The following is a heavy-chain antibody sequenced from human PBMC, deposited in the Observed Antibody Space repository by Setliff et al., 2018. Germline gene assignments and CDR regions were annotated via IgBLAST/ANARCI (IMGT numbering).Heavy chain of an antibody. Sequence: SVKVSCKASGGTFSSYAISWVRQAPGQGLEWMGGIIPILGIANYAQKFQGRVTITADESTSTAYMELSSLRSEDTAVYYCARRYCGGDCSAYGMDVWGQGTTGTVSS. CDR1: GGTFSSYA. CDR2: IIPILGIA. CDR3: ARRYCGGDCSAYGMDV. J-gene: IGHJ6*02. D-gene: IGHD2-21*02. V-gene: IGHV1-69*10.